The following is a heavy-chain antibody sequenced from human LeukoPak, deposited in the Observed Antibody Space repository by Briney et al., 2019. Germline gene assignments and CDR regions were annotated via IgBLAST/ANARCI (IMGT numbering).Heavy chain of an antibody. CDR3: AREGSFDSSGYNDALDI. Sequence: PGGSLRLSCAASGFIVSGKYMSWVRQAPGKGLEWVSVIRSGGSTSYADSVKDRFTISRDNSKNTLYLQMNSLRAEDTAVYYCAREGSFDSSGYNDALDIWGQGTMVTVSA. CDR2: IRSGGST. J-gene: IGHJ3*02. CDR1: GFIVSGKY. V-gene: IGHV3-53*01. D-gene: IGHD3-22*01.